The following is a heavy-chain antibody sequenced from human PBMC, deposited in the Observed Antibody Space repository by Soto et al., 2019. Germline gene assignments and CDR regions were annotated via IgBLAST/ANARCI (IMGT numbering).Heavy chain of an antibody. CDR2: IYYSGST. CDR3: ARHGVLRYCRSTSCAGGTYNWFDP. D-gene: IGHD2-2*01. CDR1: GGSISSSSYY. V-gene: IGHV4-39*01. Sequence: PSETLSLTCTVSGGSISSSSYYWGWIRQPPGKGLEWIGSIYYSGSTYYNPSLKSRVTISVDTSKNQFSLKLSSVTAADTAVYYCARHGVLRYCRSTSCAGGTYNWFDPWGQGTLVTVSS. J-gene: IGHJ5*02.